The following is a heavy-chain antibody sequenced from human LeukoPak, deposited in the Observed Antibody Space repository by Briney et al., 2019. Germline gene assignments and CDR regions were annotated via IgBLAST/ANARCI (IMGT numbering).Heavy chain of an antibody. V-gene: IGHV3-21*01. J-gene: IGHJ6*02. CDR2: ISSSSSYI. CDR3: ARVYCSSTSCPMDV. D-gene: IGHD2-2*01. Sequence: GGSLRLSCAASGSTFSSYSMNWVRQAPGKGLEWVSSISSSSSYIYYADSVKGRFTISRDNAKNSLYLQMNSLRAEDTAVYYCARVYCSSTSCPMDVWGQGTTVTVSS. CDR1: GSTFSSYS.